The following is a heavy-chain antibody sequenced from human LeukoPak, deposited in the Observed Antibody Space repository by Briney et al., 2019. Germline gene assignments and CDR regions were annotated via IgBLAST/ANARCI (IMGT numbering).Heavy chain of an antibody. J-gene: IGHJ4*02. CDR3: ARAARAGDKRFDY. CDR1: GGSFSGHY. CDR2: DNHSGSA. Sequence: SETLSLTCAVYGGSFSGHYWSWIRQFTGKGLEWIGEDNHSGSANYNPSLKSRVTISADTSKNQFSLELSSVTAADTAVYFCARAARAGDKRFDYWGQGTLVTVSS. D-gene: IGHD6-13*01. V-gene: IGHV4-34*01.